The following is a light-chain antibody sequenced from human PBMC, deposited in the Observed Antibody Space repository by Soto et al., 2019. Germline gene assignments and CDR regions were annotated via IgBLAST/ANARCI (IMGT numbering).Light chain of an antibody. CDR3: QQAYSFPWT. V-gene: IGKV1-12*01. Sequence: DIQMTQSPSSVAASVGDRVTITCRASQGISTWLNWYQQRPGKAPKLLVYVASSLQSGVPSRFSGSGSGTDFTLTISSLQPADFATYYCQQAYSFPWTFGQGTKVDIK. J-gene: IGKJ1*01. CDR2: VAS. CDR1: QGISTW.